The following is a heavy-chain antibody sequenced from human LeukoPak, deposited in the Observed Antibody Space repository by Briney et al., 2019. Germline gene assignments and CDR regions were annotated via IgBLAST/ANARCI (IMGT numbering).Heavy chain of an antibody. J-gene: IGHJ4*02. CDR1: GFTFSTYS. CDR3: ARVKGTERDY. V-gene: IGHV3-21*01. CDR2: ISGSSTYI. Sequence: PGGSLRLSCAASGFTFSTYSMNWVRQAPGKGLEWVSSISGSSTYIFYADSEKGRFTISRDNAKNSLYLQMNSLRVEDTAVYYCARVKGTERDYWGQGTLVTVSS. D-gene: IGHD3/OR15-3a*01.